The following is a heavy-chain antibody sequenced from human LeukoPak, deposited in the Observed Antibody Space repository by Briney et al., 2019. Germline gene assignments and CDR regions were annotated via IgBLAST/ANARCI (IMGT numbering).Heavy chain of an antibody. CDR1: RFTLIYYG. Sequence: ASVKVSCKCSRFTLIYYGNNWVPQAPGQGLEWMGWITAYNDNTNYAQKLQGRVTMTTDTSTNTAYMEMTSLRSHDTAVYYCATALFWAREPSHQDYWGRGTLVTASS. CDR2: ITAYNDNT. D-gene: IGHD1-26*01. J-gene: IGHJ4*02. CDR3: ATALFWAREPSHQDY. V-gene: IGHV1-18*01.